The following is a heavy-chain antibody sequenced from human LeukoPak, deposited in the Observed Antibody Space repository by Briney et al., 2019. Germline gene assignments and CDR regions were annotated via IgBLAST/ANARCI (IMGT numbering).Heavy chain of an antibody. D-gene: IGHD3-22*01. J-gene: IGHJ2*01. CDR1: GGSISSYY. V-gene: IGHV4-59*01. Sequence: PSETLSLTCTVSGGSISSYYWSWIRQPPGKGLEWIGYIYYSGSTYYNPSLRSRVTISVDTSKNQFSLKLSSVTAADTAVYYCARDRGGGITMIVVDDWYFDLWGRGTLVTVSS. CDR2: IYYSGST. CDR3: ARDRGGGITMIVVDDWYFDL.